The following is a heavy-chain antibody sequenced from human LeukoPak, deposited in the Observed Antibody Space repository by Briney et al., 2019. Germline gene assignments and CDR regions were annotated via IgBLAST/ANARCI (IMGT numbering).Heavy chain of an antibody. J-gene: IGHJ4*02. D-gene: IGHD1-1*01. CDR2: IVVGSGDT. V-gene: IGHV1-58*01. Sequence: SVKVSCKASGFTFTSSSVQWVRQARGQRLGWIGWIVVGSGDTNYAQKFQERVTITRDMSTSTACMELSSLRSEDTAVYYCAAGRERELGYWGQGTLVTVSS. CDR3: AAGRERELGY. CDR1: GFTFTSSS.